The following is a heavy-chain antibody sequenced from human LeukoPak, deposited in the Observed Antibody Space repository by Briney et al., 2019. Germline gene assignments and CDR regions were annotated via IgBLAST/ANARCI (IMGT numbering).Heavy chain of an antibody. CDR3: SRLKQQLVRNKWFDP. Sequence: GGSVRLSCAASGFTFSSYEMNWVRQAPGKGLEWVSYISSSGSTIYYADFVKGRFTISRDNAKNSLYLQMNSLRADETAVYYCSRLKQQLVRNKWFDPWGQGTLVTVSS. D-gene: IGHD6-13*01. CDR1: GFTFSSYE. V-gene: IGHV3-48*03. CDR2: ISSSGSTI. J-gene: IGHJ5*02.